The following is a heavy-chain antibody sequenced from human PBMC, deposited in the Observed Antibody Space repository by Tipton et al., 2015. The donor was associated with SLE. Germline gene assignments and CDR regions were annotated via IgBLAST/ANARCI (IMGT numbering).Heavy chain of an antibody. CDR1: GGSINNKAFY. CDR3: ARVAMPSTIAARRFWYFDL. J-gene: IGHJ2*01. D-gene: IGHD6-6*01. V-gene: IGHV4-31*03. CDR2: FSYSGTT. Sequence: TLSLTCTVSGGSINNKAFYWSWIRQHPGKGLEWLGYFSYSGTTYYNPSLQSRVTVALDTSKNHFSLQLTSVTAADTAVYYCARVAMPSTIAARRFWYFDLWGRGSLVTVSS.